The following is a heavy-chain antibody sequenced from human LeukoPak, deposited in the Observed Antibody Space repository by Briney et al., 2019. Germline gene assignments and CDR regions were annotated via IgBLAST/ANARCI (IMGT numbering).Heavy chain of an antibody. D-gene: IGHD1-26*01. CDR1: GYTFTGYY. Sequence: ASVKVSCKASGYTFTGYYMHWVRQAPGQGLEWMGWINPNSGGTNYAQKFQGRVTMTRDTSISTAYMELSRLRSDDTAVYYCARGGIVGALDPTYHFDYWGQGTLVTVSS. J-gene: IGHJ4*02. CDR2: INPNSGGT. V-gene: IGHV1-2*02. CDR3: ARGGIVGALDPTYHFDY.